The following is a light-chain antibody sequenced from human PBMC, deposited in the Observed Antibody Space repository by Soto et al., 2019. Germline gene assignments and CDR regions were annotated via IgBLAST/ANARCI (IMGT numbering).Light chain of an antibody. V-gene: IGKV1-6*01. CDR3: LQDYISPFT. J-gene: IGKJ3*01. CDR2: AAS. Sequence: AIQMTQSPSSLSASVGDRVTITCRASQGIRNDLGWYQQKPGKAPKLLIYAASSLQSGVPLRFSGSGSDTDFTLTISSLQPEDFATYYCLQDYISPFTFGPGTKVDIK. CDR1: QGIRND.